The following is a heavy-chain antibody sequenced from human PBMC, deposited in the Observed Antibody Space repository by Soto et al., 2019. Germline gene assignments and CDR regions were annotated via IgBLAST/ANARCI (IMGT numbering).Heavy chain of an antibody. Sequence: SPTLSCAASGFTFGDYAMHWVRQAPGKGLEWVSGIGWNSGTIGYADSVKGRFTISRDNAKNSLYLQMNSLRVEDTALYYCAKDRASGSPSYYGMDVWGQGTTVTVSS. J-gene: IGHJ6*02. CDR3: AKDRASGSPSYYGMDV. D-gene: IGHD2-15*01. V-gene: IGHV3-9*01. CDR2: IGWNSGTI. CDR1: GFTFGDYA.